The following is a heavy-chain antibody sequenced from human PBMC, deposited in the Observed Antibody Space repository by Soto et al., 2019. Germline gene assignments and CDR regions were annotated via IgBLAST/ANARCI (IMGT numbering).Heavy chain of an antibody. CDR2: IYHSGNT. D-gene: IGHD3-10*01. CDR3: ARVGRITMVRGVTNWFDP. J-gene: IGHJ5*02. CDR1: GGSISSSSYY. V-gene: IGHV4-39*07. Sequence: PSETLSLTCTVSGGSISSSSYYWGWIRQPPGKGLEWIGCIYHSGNTYYNPSLKSRVTISVDTSKNQFSLKLSSVTAADTAVYYCARVGRITMVRGVTNWFDPWGQGTLVTVSS.